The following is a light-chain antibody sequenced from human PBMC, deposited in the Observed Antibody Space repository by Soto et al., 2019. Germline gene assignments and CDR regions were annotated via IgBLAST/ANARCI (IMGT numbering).Light chain of an antibody. CDR1: QSVSNNY. J-gene: IGKJ1*01. CDR3: QQYGSSGT. Sequence: IVLTQSPATLSLSPGDRATLSCGASQSVSNNYLAWYQQKPGLAPRLLIYDASYRANGIPDRFSGSGSGTDSTLTISRLEPEDFAVYYCQQYGSSGTFGQGTKVDIK. CDR2: DAS. V-gene: IGKV3D-20*01.